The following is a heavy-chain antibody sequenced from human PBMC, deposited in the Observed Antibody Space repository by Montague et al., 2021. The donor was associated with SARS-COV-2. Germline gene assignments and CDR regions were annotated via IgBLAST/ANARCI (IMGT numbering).Heavy chain of an antibody. CDR2: IYWDDDK. Sequence: TLSLTCTVSGDSIRSYFWSWIRQPPGKALEWLALIYWDDDKRYRPSLKNRLTITKDISQNQVVLTMTNMDPVDTATYYCAHTLDEYARPEYFQHWGQGTLVTVSS. CDR1: GDSIRSY. D-gene: IGHD2/OR15-2a*01. J-gene: IGHJ1*01. CDR3: AHTLDEYARPEYFQH. V-gene: IGHV2-5*08.